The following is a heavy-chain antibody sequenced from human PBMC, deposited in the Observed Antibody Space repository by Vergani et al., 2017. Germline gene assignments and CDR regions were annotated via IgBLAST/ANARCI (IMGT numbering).Heavy chain of an antibody. CDR2: ISSSSSYI. Sequence: EVQLVESGGGLVKPGGSLRLSCVASGFTFGSYSMNWFRQAPGKGLEWVSSISSSSSYIYYADSVKGRFTISRDNAKNSLYLQMNSLRAEDTAVYYCARRGDCSSTSCYMGYYYYYMDVWGKGTTVTVSS. V-gene: IGHV3-21*01. J-gene: IGHJ6*03. CDR3: ARRGDCSSTSCYMGYYYYYMDV. CDR1: GFTFGSYS. D-gene: IGHD2-2*02.